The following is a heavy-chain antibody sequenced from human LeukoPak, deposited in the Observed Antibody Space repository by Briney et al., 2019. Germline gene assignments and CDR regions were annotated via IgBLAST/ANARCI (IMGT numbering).Heavy chain of an antibody. J-gene: IGHJ3*02. V-gene: IGHV5-51*01. CDR3: ARLGDNSSGWYLEGAFDI. D-gene: IGHD6-19*01. Sequence: GESLKISCKGSGYSFTSYWIGWVRQMPGKGLEWMGIIYPGDSDTRYSPSFQGQVTISADKSISTAYLQWSSLKASGTAMCYCARLGDNSSGWYLEGAFDIWGQGTMVTVSS. CDR1: GYSFTSYW. CDR2: IYPGDSDT.